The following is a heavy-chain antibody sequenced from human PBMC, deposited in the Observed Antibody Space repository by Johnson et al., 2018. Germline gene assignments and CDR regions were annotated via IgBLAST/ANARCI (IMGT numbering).Heavy chain of an antibody. V-gene: IGHV3-30*04. D-gene: IGHD3-10*01. CDR1: GFTFSNYA. CDR2: TSYDGSNK. J-gene: IGHJ3*02. Sequence: QVQLVQSGGGVVQPGRSLRLSCAASGFTFSNYAIHWVRQAPGKGLEWVALTSYDGSNKHYTDSVKGRFTISRDNSKNTLYLQMNILIAEDTAVYYCARVVRRIKRKAKYDPFDIRAKGQWSPSLQ. CDR3: ARVVRRIKRKAKYDPFDI.